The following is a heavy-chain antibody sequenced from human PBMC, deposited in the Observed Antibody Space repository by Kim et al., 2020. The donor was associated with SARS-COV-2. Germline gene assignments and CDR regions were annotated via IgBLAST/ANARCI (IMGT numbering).Heavy chain of an antibody. Sequence: TNYNATLKSRVTMSVATSKNQFSLKLSSVTAADTAVYYCARWSIAARDYWGQGTLVTVSS. D-gene: IGHD6-6*01. V-gene: IGHV4-59*10. CDR2: T. CDR3: ARWSIAARDY. J-gene: IGHJ4*02.